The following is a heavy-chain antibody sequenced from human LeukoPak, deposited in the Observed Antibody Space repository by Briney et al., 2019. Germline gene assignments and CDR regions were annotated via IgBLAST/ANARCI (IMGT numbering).Heavy chain of an antibody. V-gene: IGHV4-39*07. J-gene: IGHJ3*02. CDR1: GGSISSSSYY. Sequence: TSETLSLTCTVSGGSISSSSYYWGWIRQPPGKGLEWIGSIYYSGSTYYNPSLKSRVTISVDTSKNQFSLKLSSVTAADTAVYYCARPAGDPTLFDIWGQGTMVTVSS. D-gene: IGHD3-10*01. CDR3: ARPAGDPTLFDI. CDR2: IYYSGST.